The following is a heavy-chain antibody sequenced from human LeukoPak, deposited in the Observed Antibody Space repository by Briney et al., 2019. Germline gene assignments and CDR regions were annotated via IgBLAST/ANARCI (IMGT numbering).Heavy chain of an antibody. CDR3: ARVHYSGSYFSQNYFDY. CDR1: GYTFTSYD. V-gene: IGHV1-8*01. J-gene: IGHJ4*02. CDR2: MSPNSGNT. Sequence: ASVKVSCKASGYTFTSYDINWVRQATGQGLEWMGSMSPNSGNTDYAQKFQGRVTITRDTSTSTAYMELSSLRSEDTAVYYCARVHYSGSYFSQNYFDYWGQGTLVTVSS. D-gene: IGHD1-26*01.